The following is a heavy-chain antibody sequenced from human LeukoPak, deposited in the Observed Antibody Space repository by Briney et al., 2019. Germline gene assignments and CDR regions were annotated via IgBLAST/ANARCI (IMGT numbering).Heavy chain of an antibody. D-gene: IGHD6-6*01. CDR3: ASLGGGSSPLDY. CDR2: IRYDGSNK. J-gene: IGHJ4*02. V-gene: IGHV3-30*02. CDR1: GFTFSSYG. Sequence: KAGGSLRLSCAASGFTFSSYGMHWVRQAPGKGLEWVAFIRYDGSNKYYADSVKGRFTISRDNSKNTLYLQMNSLRAEDTAVYYCASLGGGSSPLDYWGQGTLVTVSS.